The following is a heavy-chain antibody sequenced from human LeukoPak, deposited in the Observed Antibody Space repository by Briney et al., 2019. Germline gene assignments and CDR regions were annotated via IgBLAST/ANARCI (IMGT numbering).Heavy chain of an antibody. CDR2: INPSGGST. Sequence: ASVKVSCKASGYTFTSYYMHWVRQAPGQGLEWMGIINPSGGSTSYAQKFQGRVTMIRDTSTSTVYMELSSLRSEDTAVYYCAGRYGSGSYLVYWGQGTLVTVSS. J-gene: IGHJ4*02. D-gene: IGHD3-10*01. CDR1: GYTFTSYY. V-gene: IGHV1-46*01. CDR3: AGRYGSGSYLVY.